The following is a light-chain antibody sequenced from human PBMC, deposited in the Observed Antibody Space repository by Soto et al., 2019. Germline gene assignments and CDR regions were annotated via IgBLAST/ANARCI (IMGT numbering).Light chain of an antibody. V-gene: IGLV2-14*01. J-gene: IGLJ2*01. CDR3: SSYASSSTLAV. CDR2: DVD. Sequence: QSALTQPASVSGSPGQSITISCTGTSSDVGGYNSVSWYQQHPGKAPNLMIYDVDKRPSRVSNRFSASKSGNTASLTISELQAEDEDDYYCSSYASSSTLAVFGGGTQLTVL. CDR1: SSDVGGYNS.